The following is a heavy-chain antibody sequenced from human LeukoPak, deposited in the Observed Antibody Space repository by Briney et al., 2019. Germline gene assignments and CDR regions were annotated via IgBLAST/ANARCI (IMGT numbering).Heavy chain of an antibody. D-gene: IGHD5-24*01. CDR2: IDHSGST. CDR3: ARGPRRWLQFHYYYYMDV. J-gene: IGHJ6*03. V-gene: IGHV4-34*01. Sequence: SETLSLTCAVYGWSFSGYYWSWIRQPPGKGLELIGEIDHSGSTNYNPSLKSRVTISVDTSKNQFSLKLSSVTAADTAVNYCARGPRRWLQFHYYYYMDVWGKGTTVTVSS. CDR1: GWSFSGYY.